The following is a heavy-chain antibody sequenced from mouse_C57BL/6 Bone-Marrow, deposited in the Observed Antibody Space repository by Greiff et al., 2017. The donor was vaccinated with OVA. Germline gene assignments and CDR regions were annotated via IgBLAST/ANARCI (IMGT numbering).Heavy chain of an antibody. CDR1: GFSLTSYA. Sequence: QVQLQQSGPGLVAPSQSLSITCTVSGFSLTSYAIGWVRQPPGKGLEWLGVIWTGGGTNYNSALKSRLSISKDNSKSQVFLKMNSLQTDDTARYYCARIYYDYYYYAMDYWGQGTSVTVSS. CDR3: ARIYYDYYYYAMDY. V-gene: IGHV2-9-1*01. CDR2: IWTGGGT. J-gene: IGHJ4*01. D-gene: IGHD2-4*01.